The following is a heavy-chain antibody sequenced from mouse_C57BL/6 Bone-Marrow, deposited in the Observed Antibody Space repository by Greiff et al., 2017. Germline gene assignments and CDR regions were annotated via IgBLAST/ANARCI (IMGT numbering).Heavy chain of an antibody. V-gene: IGHV14-4*01. CDR3: TTGLSTTVVDH. D-gene: IGHD1-1*01. CDR1: GFNIKDDY. J-gene: IGHJ2*01. CDR2: IDPENGDT. Sequence: EVQRVESGAELVRPGASVKLSCTASGFNIKDDYMHWVKQRPEQGLEWIGWIDPENGDTEYASKFQGKATITADTSSNTAYLQLSSLTSEDTAVYYCTTGLSTTVVDHWGQGTTLTVSS.